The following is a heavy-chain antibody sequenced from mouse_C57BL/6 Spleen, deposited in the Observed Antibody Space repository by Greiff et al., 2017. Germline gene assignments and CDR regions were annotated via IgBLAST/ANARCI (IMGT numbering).Heavy chain of an antibody. CDR1: GYTFTDYN. CDR3: ADYSNYYYAMDY. Sequence: VQLKESGPELVKPGASVKMSCKASGYTFTDYNMHWVKQSHGKSLEWIGYINPNNGGTSYNQKFKGKATLTVNKSSSTAYMELRSLTSEDSAVYYCADYSNYYYAMDYWGQGTSVTVSS. CDR2: INPNNGGT. V-gene: IGHV1-22*01. J-gene: IGHJ4*01. D-gene: IGHD2-5*01.